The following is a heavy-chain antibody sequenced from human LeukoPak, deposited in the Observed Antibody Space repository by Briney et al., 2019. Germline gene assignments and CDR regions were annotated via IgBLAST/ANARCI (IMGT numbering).Heavy chain of an antibody. V-gene: IGHV1-24*01. D-gene: IGHD2-21*02. CDR1: GYTLTELS. Sequence: ASVKVSCKVSGYTLTELSMHWVRQAPGKGLEGMGGFDPEDGETSYAQKFQGRVTMTEDTSTDTAYMELSSLRSEDTAVYYCATLAYCGGDCYSGNWFDPWGQGTLVTVSS. CDR3: ATLAYCGGDCYSGNWFDP. CDR2: FDPEDGET. J-gene: IGHJ5*02.